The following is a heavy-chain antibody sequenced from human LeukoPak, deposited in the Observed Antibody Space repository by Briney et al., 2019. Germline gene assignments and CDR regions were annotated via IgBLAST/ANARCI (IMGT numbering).Heavy chain of an antibody. CDR3: AKDVGSYYDTRGAFGI. CDR2: IWYDGSYK. CDR1: GFTVSSSY. V-gene: IGHV3-33*06. Sequence: GGSLRLSCAASGFTVSSSYMSWVRQAPGKGLEWVAIIWYDGSYKYHADSVKGRFTISRDNSKNSLYLQMNSLRAEDTAVYYCAKDVGSYYDTRGAFGIWGQGTMVTVSS. J-gene: IGHJ3*02. D-gene: IGHD3-16*01.